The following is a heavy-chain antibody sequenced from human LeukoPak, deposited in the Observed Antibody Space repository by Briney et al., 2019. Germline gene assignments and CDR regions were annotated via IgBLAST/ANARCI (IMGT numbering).Heavy chain of an antibody. CDR2: INSDRSST. CDR1: GFTFSSYW. V-gene: IGHV3-74*01. CDR3: ARVRQWLATAAFDI. D-gene: IGHD6-19*01. Sequence: GGSLRLSCAASGFTFSSYWMHWVRQAPGKGLVWVSRINSDRSSTSYADSVKGRFTISRDNAKNTLYLQMNSLRAEDTAVYYCARVRQWLATAAFDIWGQGTMVTVSS. J-gene: IGHJ3*02.